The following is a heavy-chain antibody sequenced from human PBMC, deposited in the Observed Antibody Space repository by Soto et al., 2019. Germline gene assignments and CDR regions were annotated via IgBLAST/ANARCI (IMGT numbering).Heavy chain of an antibody. D-gene: IGHD3-9*01. J-gene: IGHJ6*02. CDR2: IYYSGST. CDR3: ASFDLLTVYGCMDV. V-gene: IGHV4-30-4*01. CDR1: GDSIRSGNPC. Sequence: PSETLSLTCTVSGDSIRSGNPCWSWIRQPPGKGLEWIGYIYYSGSTYYSPFLKSRVTISVDTSKNQFSLKLNSVTAADTAVYYCASFDLLTVYGCMDVWGQGTTVTVAS.